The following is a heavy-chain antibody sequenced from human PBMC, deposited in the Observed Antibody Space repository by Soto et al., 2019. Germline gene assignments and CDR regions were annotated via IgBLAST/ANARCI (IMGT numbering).Heavy chain of an antibody. CDR3: ARVGVDTAMAGGMDV. CDR2: IIPIFGTA. CDR1: GGTFSSYA. V-gene: IGHV1-69*01. Sequence: QVQLVQSGAEVKKPGSSVKVSCKASGGTFSSYAISWVRQAPGQGLEWMGGIIPIFGTANYAQKFQGRVTITADESTSKAYMELRSLRSEDTAVYYCARVGVDTAMAGGMDVWGQGTTVTVSS. J-gene: IGHJ6*02. D-gene: IGHD5-18*01.